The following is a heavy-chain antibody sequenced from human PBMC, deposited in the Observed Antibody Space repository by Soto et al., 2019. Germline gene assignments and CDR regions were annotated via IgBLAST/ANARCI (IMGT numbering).Heavy chain of an antibody. V-gene: IGHV4-34*01. CDR1: GGSFSGYY. D-gene: IGHD2-2*01. Sequence: QVQLQQWGAGLLKPSETLSLTCAVYGGSFSGYYWSWIRQPPGKGLEWIGEINHSGSTNYNPSLKSRVTISVDTSKNQFSLKLSSVTAADTAVYYGARGGIVVVPARGWFDPWGQGTLVTVSS. CDR3: ARGGIVVVPARGWFDP. CDR2: INHSGST. J-gene: IGHJ5*02.